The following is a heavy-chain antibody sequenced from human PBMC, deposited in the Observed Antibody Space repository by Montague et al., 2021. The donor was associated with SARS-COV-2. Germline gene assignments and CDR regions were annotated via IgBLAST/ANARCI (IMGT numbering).Heavy chain of an antibody. CDR2: IFVTGGT. CDR3: AGALGNSFDF. V-gene: IGHV4-4*07. J-gene: IGHJ4*02. Sequence: SETLSLTCTVSFGSVKNYYWSWIRQPVGKGLEWIGRIFVTGGTKYTPSLKSRVTMSLDTSKNQFSLKLSSVTAADTAIYYCAGALGNSFDFWGQGILVAVSS. CDR1: FGSVKNYY. D-gene: IGHD4-11*01.